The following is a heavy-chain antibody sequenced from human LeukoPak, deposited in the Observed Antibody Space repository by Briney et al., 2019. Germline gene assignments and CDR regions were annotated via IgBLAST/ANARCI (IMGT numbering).Heavy chain of an antibody. Sequence: PGGSLRLSCAASGFTFSDYHMSWIRQAPGKGLEWVSYISSSGSTIYYADSVKGRFTISRDNAKNSLYLQMNSLRAEDTAVYYCASGNSNYYSAIDYWGQGTLVTVSS. J-gene: IGHJ4*02. CDR1: GFTFSDYH. V-gene: IGHV3-11*01. D-gene: IGHD4-11*01. CDR2: ISSSGSTI. CDR3: ASGNSNYYSAIDY.